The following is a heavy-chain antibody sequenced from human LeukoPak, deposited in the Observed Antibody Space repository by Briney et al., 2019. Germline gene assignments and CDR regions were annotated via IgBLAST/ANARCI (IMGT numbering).Heavy chain of an antibody. Sequence: SGGSLRLSCAASGFTFSSYAMSWVRQAPGKGLEWVSAISGSGGSTYYADSVKGRFTISRDNSKNTLYLQMNSLRAEDTAVYYCAKDFVVVVAFHAFDIWGQGTMVTVSS. V-gene: IGHV3-23*01. D-gene: IGHD2-15*01. CDR3: AKDFVVVVAFHAFDI. J-gene: IGHJ3*02. CDR2: ISGSGGST. CDR1: GFTFSSYA.